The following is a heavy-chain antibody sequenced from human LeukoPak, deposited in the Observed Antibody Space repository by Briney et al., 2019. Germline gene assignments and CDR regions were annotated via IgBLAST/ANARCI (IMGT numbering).Heavy chain of an antibody. CDR2: INAGNGNT. CDR3: ARGPTLDYCSSTSCRGYYYGMDV. Sequence: ASVKVSCKASGYTFTIYAMHWVRQAPGQRLEWMGWINAGNGNTKYSQKFQGRVTITRDTSASTAYMELSSLRSEDTAVYYCARGPTLDYCSSTSCRGYYYGMDVWGQGTTVTVSS. V-gene: IGHV1-3*01. D-gene: IGHD2-2*01. CDR1: GYTFTIYA. J-gene: IGHJ6*02.